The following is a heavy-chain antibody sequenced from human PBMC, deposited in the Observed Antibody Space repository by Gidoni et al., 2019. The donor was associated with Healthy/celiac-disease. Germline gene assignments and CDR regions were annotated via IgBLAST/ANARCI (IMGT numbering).Heavy chain of an antibody. CDR1: GGSFRGYS. J-gene: IGHJ5*02. CDR3: ARVKGRGYYYGPAKSRVPSWFDP. CDR2: INHSGST. Sequence: QVQLQQWGAGLLKPSETLSLTCAAYGGSFRGYSRTCIRQPPGKGLEWIGEINHSGSTNYNPSLKSRVTISVDTSKNQFSLKLSSVTAADTAVYYCARVKGRGYYYGPAKSRVPSWFDPWGQGTLVTVSS. D-gene: IGHD3-10*01. V-gene: IGHV4-34*01.